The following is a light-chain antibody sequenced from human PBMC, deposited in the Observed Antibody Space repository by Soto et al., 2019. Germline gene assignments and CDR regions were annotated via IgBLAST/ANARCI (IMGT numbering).Light chain of an antibody. Sequence: QSVLTQPASVSGSPGQSITISCSGSSSNIGSNTVNWYQQLPGTAPKLLIYSNNQRPSGVPDRFSGSKSGTSASLAISGLQSEDEADYYCAAWDDSLNAVVFGGGTKVTVL. V-gene: IGLV1-44*01. CDR2: SNN. CDR3: AAWDDSLNAVV. CDR1: SSNIGSNT. J-gene: IGLJ2*01.